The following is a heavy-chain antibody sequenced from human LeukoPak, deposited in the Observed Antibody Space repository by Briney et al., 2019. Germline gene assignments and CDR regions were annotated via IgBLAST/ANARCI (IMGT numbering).Heavy chain of an antibody. CDR2: IYYSGST. CDR3: ARAYYDILTGYYYFDY. D-gene: IGHD3-9*01. Sequence: PSETLSLTCAVSGGSISSSNWWSWVRQPPGKGLEWVGYIYYSGSTNYNPSLKSRVTISVDTSKNQFSLKLSSVTAADTAVYYCARAYYDILTGYYYFDYWGQGTLVTVSS. V-gene: IGHV4-4*02. J-gene: IGHJ4*02. CDR1: GGSISSSNW.